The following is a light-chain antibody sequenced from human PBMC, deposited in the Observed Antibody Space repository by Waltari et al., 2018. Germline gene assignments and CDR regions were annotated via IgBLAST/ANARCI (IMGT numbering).Light chain of an antibody. CDR1: ENIRSY. CDR2: DTS. J-gene: IGKJ1*01. Sequence: DIVLTQSPGTLSLSPGESVTLSCRASENIRSYLAWYQQKPGQAPRLLIYDTSTRATGIPDRFSGSGFGTDFSLTISRLEPEDFAVYYCQKYGTLPATFGQGTKVEIK. V-gene: IGKV3-20*01. CDR3: QKYGTLPAT.